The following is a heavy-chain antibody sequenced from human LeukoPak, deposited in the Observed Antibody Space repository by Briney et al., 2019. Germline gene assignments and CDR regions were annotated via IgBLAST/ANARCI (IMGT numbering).Heavy chain of an antibody. V-gene: IGHV1-69*05. Sequence: SVKVSCKASGGAFSSYAISWVRQAPGQGLEWMGGIIPIFGTANYAQKFQGRVTITTDESTSTAYMELSSLRSEDTAVYYCARVPNSSSWQTYYYYMDVWGKGTTVTVSS. J-gene: IGHJ6*03. D-gene: IGHD6-13*01. CDR2: IIPIFGTA. CDR1: GGAFSSYA. CDR3: ARVPNSSSWQTYYYYMDV.